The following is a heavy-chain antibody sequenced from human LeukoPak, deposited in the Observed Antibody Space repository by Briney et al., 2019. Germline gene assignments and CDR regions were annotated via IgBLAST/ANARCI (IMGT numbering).Heavy chain of an antibody. J-gene: IGHJ4*02. CDR1: GFIFSDCY. CDR3: ARGSPPDY. Sequence: GGSLRLSCAASGFIFSDCYMSWIRQAPGKGLEWLSYISSSSIYTSYADSVKGRFTISRDNAKNSLYLQLNSLRAEDTAVYYCARGSPPDYWGQGTLVTVSS. D-gene: IGHD2-15*01. V-gene: IGHV3-11*05. CDR2: ISSSSIYT.